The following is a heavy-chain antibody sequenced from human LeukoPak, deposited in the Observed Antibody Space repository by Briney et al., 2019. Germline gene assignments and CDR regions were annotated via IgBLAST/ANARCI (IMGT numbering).Heavy chain of an antibody. CDR1: GGSISSYY. CDR3: ARHPYDFWSGYTTTPFDP. J-gene: IGHJ5*02. V-gene: IGHV4-59*08. Sequence: SETLSLTCTVSGGSISSYYWSWIRQPPGKGLEWIGYIYYSGSTNYNPSLKSRVTISVDTSKNQFSLKLSSVTAADTAVYYCARHPYDFWSGYTTTPFDPWGQGTLVTVSS. CDR2: IYYSGST. D-gene: IGHD3-3*01.